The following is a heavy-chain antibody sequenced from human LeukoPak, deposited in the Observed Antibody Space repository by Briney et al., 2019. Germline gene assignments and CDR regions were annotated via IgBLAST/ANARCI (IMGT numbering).Heavy chain of an antibody. J-gene: IGHJ4*02. CDR3: ARGSVVPAARPYFDY. CDR2: INHSGST. D-gene: IGHD2-2*01. V-gene: IGHV4-34*01. CDR1: GGSFSGYY. Sequence: SETLSLTCAVYGGSFSGYYWSWIRQPPGKGLEWIGEINHSGSTNYNPSLKSRVTISVDTSKNQFSLKLRSVTAADTAVYYCARGSVVPAARPYFDYWGQGTLVTVSS.